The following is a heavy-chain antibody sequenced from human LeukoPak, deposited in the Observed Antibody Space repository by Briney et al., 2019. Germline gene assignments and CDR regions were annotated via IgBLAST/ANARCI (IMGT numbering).Heavy chain of an antibody. D-gene: IGHD2-2*01. V-gene: IGHV3-11*01. CDR1: GFTFSDYY. CDR3: ARGALDIVVVPAAHYSYYGMDV. Sequence: GGSLRLSCAASGFTFSDYYMSWIRQAPGKGLEWVSYISSSGSTIYYADSVKGRFTISRDSAKNSLYLQMNSLRAEDTAVYYCARGALDIVVVPAAHYSYYGMDVWGQGTTVTVSS. J-gene: IGHJ6*02. CDR2: ISSSGSTI.